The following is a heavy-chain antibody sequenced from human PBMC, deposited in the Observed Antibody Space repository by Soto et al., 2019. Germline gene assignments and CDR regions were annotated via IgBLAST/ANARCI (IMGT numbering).Heavy chain of an antibody. CDR3: ARDHIVVVVAANNYYYSMDV. CDR1: GFTFSSYA. J-gene: IGHJ6*02. V-gene: IGHV3-33*08. Sequence: VQLLESGGGLVQPGGSLRLSCAASGFTFSSYAMSWVRQAPGKGLEWVAVIWYDGSNKYYADSVKGRFTISRDNSKNTLYLQMNSLRAEDTAVYYCARDHIVVVVAANNYYYSMDVWGQGTTVTVSS. D-gene: IGHD2-15*01. CDR2: IWYDGSNK.